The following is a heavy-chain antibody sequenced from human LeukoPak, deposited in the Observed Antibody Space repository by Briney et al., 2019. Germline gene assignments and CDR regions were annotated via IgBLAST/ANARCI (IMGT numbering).Heavy chain of an antibody. Sequence: GGSLRLSCAAPGFNFSAYSMNWVRQAPGKGLEWVSYISTSGRTIYYADSVKGRFTISRDNAKNSLYMQMNSLRAEDTAVYYCARGYGSTSFYWGQGTVVTVSS. D-gene: IGHD5-18*01. V-gene: IGHV3-48*01. J-gene: IGHJ4*02. CDR2: ISTSGRTI. CDR3: ARGYGSTSFY. CDR1: GFNFSAYS.